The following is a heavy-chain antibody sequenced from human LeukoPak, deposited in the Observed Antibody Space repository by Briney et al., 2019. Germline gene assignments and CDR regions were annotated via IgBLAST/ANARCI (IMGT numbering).Heavy chain of an antibody. CDR3: ARGEVVTAIPRWFDP. Sequence: VASVKVSCKASGYTFTSYGISWVRHAPGQGLEWMGWISAYNGNTNYAQKLQGRVTMTTDTSTSTAYMELRSLRSDDTAVYYCARGEVVTAIPRWFDPWGQGTLVTVSS. CDR1: GYTFTSYG. CDR2: ISAYNGNT. V-gene: IGHV1-18*01. D-gene: IGHD2-21*02. J-gene: IGHJ5*02.